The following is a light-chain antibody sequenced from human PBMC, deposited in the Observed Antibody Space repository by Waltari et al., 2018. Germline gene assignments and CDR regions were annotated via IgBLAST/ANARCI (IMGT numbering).Light chain of an antibody. CDR2: DDS. J-gene: IGLJ2*01. V-gene: IGLV3-21*03. CDR1: NSGSKN. Sequence: SDLLTQPPSGSVAQRNPPTITSCGNNSGSKNVHWYQQKPGQAPVLVVYDDSDRPSGIPERFSGSNSGNTATLTISRVEAGDEADYYCQVWDSSSDHVVFGGGTKLTVL. CDR3: QVWDSSSDHVV.